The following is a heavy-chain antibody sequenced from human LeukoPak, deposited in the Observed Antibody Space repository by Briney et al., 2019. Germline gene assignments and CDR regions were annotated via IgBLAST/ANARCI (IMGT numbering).Heavy chain of an antibody. CDR2: ISYDGSNK. Sequence: GRSLRLSCAASGFTFSSYGMRWVRQAPGKGLEWVAVISYDGSNKYYADSVKGRFTISRDNSKNTLYLQMNSLRAEDTAVYYCAKASYCSSTSCRYTRGLDYWGQGTLVTVSS. CDR3: AKASYCSSTSCRYTRGLDY. V-gene: IGHV3-30*18. CDR1: GFTFSSYG. D-gene: IGHD2-2*01. J-gene: IGHJ4*02.